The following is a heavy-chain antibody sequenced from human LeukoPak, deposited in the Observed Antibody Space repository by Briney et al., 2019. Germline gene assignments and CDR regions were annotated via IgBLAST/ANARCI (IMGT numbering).Heavy chain of an antibody. D-gene: IGHD2-2*02. Sequence: GESLQISFKGSGYTYTKSWIAWVRPMPGKGLELMGIINPLDSETRYSPPFQGQVTISVDKSISTAYLQWNSLKASDTAMYYCARQGCTTTSCHTIDYWGQGTLVTVSS. J-gene: IGHJ4*02. CDR1: GYTYTKSW. CDR3: ARQGCTTTSCHTIDY. CDR2: INPLDSET. V-gene: IGHV5-51*01.